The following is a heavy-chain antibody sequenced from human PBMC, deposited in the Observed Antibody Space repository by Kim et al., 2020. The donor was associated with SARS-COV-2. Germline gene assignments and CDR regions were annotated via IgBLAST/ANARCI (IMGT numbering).Heavy chain of an antibody. Sequence: GRFTISRDNSKNPLYLQMNSLRAEDTAVYYCARDPDYGSGSYYSGYYFDYWGQGTLVTVSS. D-gene: IGHD3-10*01. J-gene: IGHJ4*02. V-gene: IGHV3-30*07. CDR3: ARDPDYGSGSYYSGYYFDY.